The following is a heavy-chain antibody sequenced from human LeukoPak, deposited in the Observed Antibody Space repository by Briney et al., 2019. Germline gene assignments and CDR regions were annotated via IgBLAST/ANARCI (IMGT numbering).Heavy chain of an antibody. CDR2: IYYNGNT. Sequence: SETLSLTCSVSDGSINSYYWNWIRRPPGKGLEWIGYIYYNGNTNYSPSLKSRVTMSVDTSKNLFSLKVSSVTAADTAVYYCVRDHYYGSGSPYYYGMDVWGQGTTVTVSS. J-gene: IGHJ6*02. CDR3: VRDHYYGSGSPYYYGMDV. CDR1: DGSINSYY. D-gene: IGHD3-10*01. V-gene: IGHV4-59*01.